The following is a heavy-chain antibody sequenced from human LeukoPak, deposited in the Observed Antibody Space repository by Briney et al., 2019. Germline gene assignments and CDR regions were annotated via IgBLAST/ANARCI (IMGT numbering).Heavy chain of an antibody. CDR1: GGSISSGGYS. CDR3: ARGFGGDGFQH. Sequence: SQTLSLTCAVSGGSISSGGYSWSWIRQPPGKGLEWIGYIYHSGSTYYNPSLKSRVTISVDRSKNQFSLKLSSMTAADTAVYYCARGFGGDGFQHWGQGTLVTVSS. V-gene: IGHV4-30-2*01. D-gene: IGHD5-24*01. J-gene: IGHJ1*01. CDR2: IYHSGST.